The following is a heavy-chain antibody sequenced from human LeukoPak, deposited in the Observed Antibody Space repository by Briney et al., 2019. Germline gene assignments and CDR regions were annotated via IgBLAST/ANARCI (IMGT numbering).Heavy chain of an antibody. CDR1: GFTFSNYG. V-gene: IGHV3-9*01. D-gene: IGHD6-19*01. Sequence: GGSLRLSCAASGFTFSNYGMHWVRQAPGKGLEWVSGISWNSGSIGYADSVKGRFTISRDNAKNSLYLQMNSLRAEDTALYYCAKARPTVAGAVDYWGQGTLVTVSS. J-gene: IGHJ4*02. CDR2: ISWNSGSI. CDR3: AKARPTVAGAVDY.